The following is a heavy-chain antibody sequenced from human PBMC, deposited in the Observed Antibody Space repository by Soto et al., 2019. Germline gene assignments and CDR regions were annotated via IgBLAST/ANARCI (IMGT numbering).Heavy chain of an antibody. CDR3: ARAGDYYDSSGYYETRAHWFDP. Sequence: SVKVSCKASGGTFSSYAISWVRQAPGQGLEWMGGIIPIFGTANYAQKFQGRVTITADESTSTAYMELSSLRSEDTAVYYCARAGDYYDSSGYYETRAHWFDPWGQGTLVTVSS. V-gene: IGHV1-69*13. CDR1: GGTFSSYA. D-gene: IGHD3-22*01. J-gene: IGHJ5*02. CDR2: IIPIFGTA.